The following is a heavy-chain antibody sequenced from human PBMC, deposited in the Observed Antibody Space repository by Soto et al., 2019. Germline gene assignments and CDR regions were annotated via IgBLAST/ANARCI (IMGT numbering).Heavy chain of an antibody. CDR2: IYYSGST. V-gene: IGHV4-30-4*01. CDR1: GGSISSGDYY. J-gene: IGHJ5*02. CDR3: ARDRIAAPGANWFDP. Sequence: SETLSLTCTVSGGSISSGDYYWSWIRQPPGKGLEWIGYIYYSGSTYYNPSLKSRVTISVDTSKNQFSLKLSSVTAADTAVYYCARDRIAAPGANWFDPWGQGTLVTVSS. D-gene: IGHD6-6*01.